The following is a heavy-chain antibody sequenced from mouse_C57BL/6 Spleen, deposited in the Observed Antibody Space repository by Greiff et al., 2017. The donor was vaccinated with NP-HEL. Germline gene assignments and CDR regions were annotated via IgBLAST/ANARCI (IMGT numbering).Heavy chain of an antibody. CDR1: GYTFTSYW. J-gene: IGHJ2*01. V-gene: IGHV1-69*01. D-gene: IGHD1-1*01. Sequence: QVQLQQPGAELVMPGASVKLSCKASGYTFTSYWMHWVKQRPGQGLEWIGEIDPSDSYTNYNQKFKGKSTLTVDKSSSTAYMQLSSLTSEDSAVYYGARDYYGSSADYFDYWGQGTTLTVSS. CDR2: IDPSDSYT. CDR3: ARDYYGSSADYFDY.